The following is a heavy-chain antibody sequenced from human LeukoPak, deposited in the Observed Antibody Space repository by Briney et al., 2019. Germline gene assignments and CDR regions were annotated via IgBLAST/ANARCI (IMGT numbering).Heavy chain of an antibody. J-gene: IGHJ4*02. CDR1: GGTFSSYA. CDR3: ARSPGIAAAGCLNY. D-gene: IGHD6-13*01. Sequence: ASVKVSCKASGGTFSSYAISWVRQAPGQGLEWMGWISAYNGNTSYAQKLQGRVTMTTDTSTSTAYMELRSLRSDDTAVYYCARSPGIAAAGCLNYWGQGTLVTVSS. V-gene: IGHV1-18*01. CDR2: ISAYNGNT.